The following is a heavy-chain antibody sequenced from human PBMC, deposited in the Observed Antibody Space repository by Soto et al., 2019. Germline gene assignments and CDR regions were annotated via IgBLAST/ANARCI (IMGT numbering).Heavy chain of an antibody. CDR1: GISLNRYY. V-gene: IGHV4-4*07. CDR3: AGYCSSSICPEDHYFALEV. Sequence: DTLSLPSPSSGISLNRYYWLLLRPPAGKGLEWLGRIYTSGSTNYNPSLKSRVTMSVDTSKKQVSLKLSSVSAADTARYFCAGYCSSSICPEDHYFALEVWGQGTTVNVS. J-gene: IGHJ3*01. D-gene: IGHD2-2*01. CDR2: IYTSGST.